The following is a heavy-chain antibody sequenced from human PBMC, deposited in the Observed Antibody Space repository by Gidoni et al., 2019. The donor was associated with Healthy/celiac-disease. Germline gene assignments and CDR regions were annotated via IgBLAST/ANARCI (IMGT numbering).Heavy chain of an antibody. V-gene: IGHV1-18*01. CDR3: ASLYNWNRDFDY. CDR1: GSTVPSYG. CDR2: ISAYNGNT. Sequence: QVQLVQSGAEVQKPGASVTIFSNSSGSTVPSYGISRVRQARGQGLEWMGWISAYNGNTNNAQKLQSRDTMTTDTSTSAAYMELRSLRSDDTDVYYCASLYNWNRDFDYWGQGTLVTVSS. J-gene: IGHJ4*02. D-gene: IGHD1-1*01.